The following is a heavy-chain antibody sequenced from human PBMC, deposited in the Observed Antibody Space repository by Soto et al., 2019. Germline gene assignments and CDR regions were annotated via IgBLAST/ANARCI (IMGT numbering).Heavy chain of an antibody. Sequence: QVQLVESGGGVVQPGRSLRLSYAASGFTFSSYGMHWVRQAPGKGLEWVAVIWYDGSNKYYADSVKGRFTISRDNSKNTLYLQMNSLRAEDTAVYYCARDYSGGSSAPDYWGQGTLVTVSS. CDR3: ARDYSGGSSAPDY. CDR1: GFTFSSYG. D-gene: IGHD2-15*01. J-gene: IGHJ4*02. V-gene: IGHV3-33*01. CDR2: IWYDGSNK.